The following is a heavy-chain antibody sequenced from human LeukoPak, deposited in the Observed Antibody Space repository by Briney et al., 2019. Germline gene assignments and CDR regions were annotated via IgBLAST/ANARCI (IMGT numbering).Heavy chain of an antibody. V-gene: IGHV3-53*01. J-gene: IGHJ4*02. CDR3: ARDGGSSSGNYY. D-gene: IGHD6-6*01. CDR2: IYSGGST. Sequence: GGSLRLSCAASGFTVSSNYMSWVRQAPGKGLEWVSVIYSGGSTYYADSVKGRFTISRDNSKNTLYLQMNSLRAEDTTVYYCARDGGSSSGNYYWGQGTLVTVSS. CDR1: GFTVSSNY.